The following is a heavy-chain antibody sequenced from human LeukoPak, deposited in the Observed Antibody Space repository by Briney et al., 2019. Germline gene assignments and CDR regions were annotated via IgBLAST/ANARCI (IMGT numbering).Heavy chain of an antibody. J-gene: IGHJ3*02. V-gene: IGHV3-30-3*01. Sequence: GGSLRLCCAASGFTFENYRMHWVRQAPGKGLEWVSLITHDESNKYYADSVKGRFTISRDNSKNTLYLQMNSLRAEDTAVYYCARRFHYYDSSGYYYDGAFDIWGQGTMVTVSS. CDR1: GFTFENYR. CDR2: ITHDESNK. CDR3: ARRFHYYDSSGYYYDGAFDI. D-gene: IGHD3-22*01.